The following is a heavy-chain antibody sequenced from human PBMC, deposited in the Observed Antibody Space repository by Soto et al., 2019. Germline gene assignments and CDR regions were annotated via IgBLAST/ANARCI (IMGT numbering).Heavy chain of an antibody. Sequence: ASVKVSCKASGGTFSIYAISWVRQAPGQGLEWMGGIIPIFGTANYAQKFQGRVTITADESTSTAYMELSSLRSEDTAVYYCARPTVTTGDYYYGMDVWGQGTTVTVSS. V-gene: IGHV1-69*13. CDR1: GGTFSIYA. CDR2: IIPIFGTA. D-gene: IGHD4-4*01. J-gene: IGHJ6*02. CDR3: ARPTVTTGDYYYGMDV.